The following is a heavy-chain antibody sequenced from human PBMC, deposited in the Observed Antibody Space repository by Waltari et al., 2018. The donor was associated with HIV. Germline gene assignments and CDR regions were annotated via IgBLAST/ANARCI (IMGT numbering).Heavy chain of an antibody. Sequence: QLQLQESGPGLVKPSETLSLTCTVSGGSISSSSYYWGWIRPPPGKGLEWIRSIYYSGSTYYNPSLKSRVTISVDTSKNQFSLKLSSVTAADTAVYYCARRSNYYDSSGYPYRYFDLWGRGTLVTVSS. CDR3: ARRSNYYDSSGYPYRYFDL. D-gene: IGHD3-22*01. J-gene: IGHJ2*01. V-gene: IGHV4-39*01. CDR1: GGSISSSSYY. CDR2: IYYSGST.